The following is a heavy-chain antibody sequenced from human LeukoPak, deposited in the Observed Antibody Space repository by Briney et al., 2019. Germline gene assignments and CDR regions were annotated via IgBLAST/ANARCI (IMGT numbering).Heavy chain of an antibody. J-gene: IGHJ4*02. CDR3: ARERPEIDF. V-gene: IGHV3-48*03. CDR2: ISSSGSTI. Sequence: GGSLRLSYAPSGFTFSSCEMNWVRQAPGKGLEWVSYISSSGSTIYYADSVKGRFTISRDNAKNSLYLQMNSLRAEDTAVYYCARERPEIDFWGQGTLVTVSS. CDR1: GFTFSSCE.